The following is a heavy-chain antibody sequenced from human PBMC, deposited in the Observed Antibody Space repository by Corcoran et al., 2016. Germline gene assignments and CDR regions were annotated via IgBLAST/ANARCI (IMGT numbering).Heavy chain of an antibody. CDR2: ISSGGSNT. J-gene: IGHJ4*02. Sequence: EVQLVESGGGLVQPGGSLRLSCAASGFTFSIYWMHWVRQPPGKGLVWVSRISSGGSNTNYADSVKGRFTISRDNAKNTLYLQMNSLRDEDTAVYYCAKEGDGIWVQGTLVTVSS. V-gene: IGHV3-74*01. CDR3: AKEGDGI. CDR1: GFTFSIYW. D-gene: IGHD1-26*01.